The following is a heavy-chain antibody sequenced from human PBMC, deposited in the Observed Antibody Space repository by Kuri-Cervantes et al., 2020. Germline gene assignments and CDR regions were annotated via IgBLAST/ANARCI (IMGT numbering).Heavy chain of an antibody. Sequence: GESLKISCAASGFTVSSNYMSWVRQAPGKGLEWVSVIYSGGSTYYADSVKGRFTISRDNSKNTLYLQMNSLRAEDTAVYYCARNYGDYGMDVWGQGTTVTVSS. CDR3: ARNYGDYGMDV. J-gene: IGHJ6*02. CDR2: IYSGGST. D-gene: IGHD4-17*01. V-gene: IGHV3-66*02. CDR1: GFTVSSNY.